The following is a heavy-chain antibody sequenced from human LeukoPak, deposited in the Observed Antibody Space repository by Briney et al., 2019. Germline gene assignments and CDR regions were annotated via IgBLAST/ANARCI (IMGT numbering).Heavy chain of an antibody. CDR1: GFTFSSYW. CDR3: ARRLTTWDNAFDI. Sequence: PGGSLRLSCAASGFTFSSYWMSWVRQAPGKGLEWVANIKQDGSEKYYVDSVKGRFTISRDNAKNSLYLRMNSLRAEDTAVYYCARRLTTWDNAFDIWGQGTMVTVSS. CDR2: IKQDGSEK. D-gene: IGHD1-26*01. V-gene: IGHV3-7*01. J-gene: IGHJ3*02.